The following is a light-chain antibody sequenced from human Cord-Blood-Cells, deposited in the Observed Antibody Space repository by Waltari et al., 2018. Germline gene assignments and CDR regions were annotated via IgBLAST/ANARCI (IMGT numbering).Light chain of an antibody. CDR3: QSYDSSNRV. J-gene: IGLJ3*02. CDR2: EAM. CDR1: SGSIASNY. V-gene: IGLV6-57*01. Sequence: NFMLTQPHSVSESPGKTVTISCTLSSGSIASNYVQWYQQRPGSSPTTVNYEAMHRPSGCPARFSVSIHSSPNSASLTIAGLKTEDEADYYCQSYDSSNRVFGGGTKLTGL.